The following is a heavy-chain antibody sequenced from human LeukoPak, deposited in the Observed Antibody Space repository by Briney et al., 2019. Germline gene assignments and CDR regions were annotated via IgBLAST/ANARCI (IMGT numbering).Heavy chain of an antibody. CDR3: ARHNDYGDYYHYGMDV. D-gene: IGHD4-17*01. Sequence: PSETLSLTCTVSGVSISSSNYYWGWIRQPPGKGLEWIGTIHYSGSTYYNPSLKSRVTISVDTSKNQFSLKLSSVTAADTAVFYCARHNDYGDYYHYGMDVWGQGTTVTVSS. J-gene: IGHJ6*02. V-gene: IGHV4-39*01. CDR2: IHYSGST. CDR1: GVSISSSNYY.